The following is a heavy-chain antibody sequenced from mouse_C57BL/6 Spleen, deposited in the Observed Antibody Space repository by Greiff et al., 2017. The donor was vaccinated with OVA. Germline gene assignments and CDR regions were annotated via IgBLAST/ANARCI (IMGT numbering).Heavy chain of an antibody. CDR3: ARSDYPIDD. Sequence: EVHLVESGGGLVKPGGSLKLSCAASGFTFSDYGLHWVRQAPEKGLEWVAYISSCSSTIYYTDKVKGRVTISRDNAKNTLFLQMTRLRAEDTAMYYCARSDYPIDDRGQGTSVTV. CDR1: GFTFSDYG. V-gene: IGHV5-17*01. D-gene: IGHD2-4*01. J-gene: IGHJ4*01. CDR2: ISSCSSTI.